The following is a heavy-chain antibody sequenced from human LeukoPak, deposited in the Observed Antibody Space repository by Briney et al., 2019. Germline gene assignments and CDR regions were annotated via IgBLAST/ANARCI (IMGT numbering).Heavy chain of an antibody. CDR1: GFTFDDYA. J-gene: IGHJ5*02. D-gene: IGHD1-14*01. CDR3: AKGLDRRPNLNWFDP. Sequence: PGGSLRLSCAASGFTFDDYAMHWDRQAPGKGLEWVSGISWNSGSIGYADSVKGRFTISRDNAKNSLYLQMNSLRAEDTALYYCAKGLDRRPNLNWFDPWGQGTLVTVSS. V-gene: IGHV3-9*01. CDR2: ISWNSGSI.